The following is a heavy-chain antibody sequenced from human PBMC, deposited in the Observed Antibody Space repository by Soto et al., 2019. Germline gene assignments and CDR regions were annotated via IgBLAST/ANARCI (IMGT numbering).Heavy chain of an antibody. D-gene: IGHD2-15*01. Sequence: KQSQTLSLTCAISGDSVSSNSAAWNWIRQSPSRGLEWLGRTYYRSKWYNDYAVSVKSRITINPDTSKNQFSLQLNSVTPEDTAVYYCARDIYCSGGSCYSAYFDYWGQGTLVTVSS. CDR1: GDSVSSNSAA. CDR3: ARDIYCSGGSCYSAYFDY. CDR2: TYYRSKWYN. V-gene: IGHV6-1*01. J-gene: IGHJ4*02.